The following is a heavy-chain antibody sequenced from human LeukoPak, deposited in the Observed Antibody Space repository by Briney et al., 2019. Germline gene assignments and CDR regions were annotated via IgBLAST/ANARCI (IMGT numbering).Heavy chain of an antibody. J-gene: IGHJ4*02. D-gene: IGHD6-13*01. V-gene: IGHV4-59*08. CDR1: GGSISSYY. CDR3: ARHTYSSSFIGDSDY. Sequence: NPSETLSLTCTVSGGSISSYYWSWIRQPPGKGLEWIGYIYYSGSTNYNPSLKSRVTISVDTSKNQFSLKLSSVTAADTAVYYCARHTYSSSFIGDSDYWGQGTLVTVSS. CDR2: IYYSGST.